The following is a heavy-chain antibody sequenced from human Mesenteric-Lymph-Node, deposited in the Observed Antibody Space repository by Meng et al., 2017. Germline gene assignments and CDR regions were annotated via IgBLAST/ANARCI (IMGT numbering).Heavy chain of an antibody. CDR1: GFTFSSYA. V-gene: IGHV3-30*04. CDR3: ARPPSRYGSGSYLGWFDP. D-gene: IGHD3-10*01. Sequence: GGSLRLSCAASGFTFSSYAMHWVRQAPGKGLEWVAVISYDGSNKYYADSVKGRFTISRDNSKNTLYLQMNSLRAEDTAVYYCARPPSRYGSGSYLGWFDPWGQGTLVTVSS. CDR2: ISYDGSNK. J-gene: IGHJ5*02.